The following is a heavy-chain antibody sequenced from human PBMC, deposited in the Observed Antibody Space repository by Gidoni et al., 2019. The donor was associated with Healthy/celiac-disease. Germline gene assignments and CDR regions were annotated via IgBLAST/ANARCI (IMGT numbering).Heavy chain of an antibody. CDR2: ISSSSSTI. D-gene: IGHD3-10*01. CDR1: GFTFSSYS. Sequence: EVQLVESGGGLVQPGGSLRLPCAASGFTFSSYSMNWVRQAPGKGLEWVSYISSSSSTIYYADSVKVRFTISRDNAKNSLYLQMNSLRDEDTAVYYCASDYYGSGSYDHFDYWGQGTLVTVSS. CDR3: ASDYYGSGSYDHFDY. J-gene: IGHJ4*02. V-gene: IGHV3-48*02.